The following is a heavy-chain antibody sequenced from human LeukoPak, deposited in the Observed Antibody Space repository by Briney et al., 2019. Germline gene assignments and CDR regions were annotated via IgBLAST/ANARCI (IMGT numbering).Heavy chain of an antibody. J-gene: IGHJ3*02. CDR1: GYTFTGYY. CDR2: INPNSGGT. CDR3: AREGWSGYYSYGAFDI. V-gene: IGHV1-2*02. Sequence: GASVKVSCKASGYTFTGYYMHWVRQAPGQGLEWMGWINPNSGGTNYAQKFQGRVTMTRDTSTSTAYMELRSLRSDDTAVYYCAREGWSGYYSYGAFDIWGQGTMVTASS. D-gene: IGHD3-3*01.